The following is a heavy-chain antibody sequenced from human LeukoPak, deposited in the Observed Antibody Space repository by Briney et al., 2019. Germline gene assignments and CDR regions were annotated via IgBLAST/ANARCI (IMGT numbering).Heavy chain of an antibody. CDR1: GFIFNNYA. CDR2: ISWNSGSI. Sequence: PGRSLRLSCAGSGFIFNNYAMHWVRQPPGKGLEWVSGISWNSGSIDYADSVKGRFTISRDNGKNSLYLQMNSLRVEDTAFYYCAKDNRRHYTSGPNPDSLHWGQGALVTVSS. J-gene: IGHJ4*02. D-gene: IGHD6-19*01. V-gene: IGHV3-9*01. CDR3: AKDNRRHYTSGPNPDSLH.